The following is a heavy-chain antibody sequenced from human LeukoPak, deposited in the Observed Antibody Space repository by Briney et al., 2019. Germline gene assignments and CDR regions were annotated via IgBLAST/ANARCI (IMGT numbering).Heavy chain of an antibody. CDR1: GGSISSGDYY. CDR2: IYYSGST. D-gene: IGHD3-10*01. CDR3: ARWGTMVRGVHRAHFDY. Sequence: PSQTLSLTCTVSGGSISSGDYYWSWIRQPPGKGLEWIGYIYYSGSTYYNPSLKSRFTISVDTSKNQFSLKLSSVTAADTAVYYCARWGTMVRGVHRAHFDYWGQGTLVTVSS. J-gene: IGHJ4*02. V-gene: IGHV4-30-4*01.